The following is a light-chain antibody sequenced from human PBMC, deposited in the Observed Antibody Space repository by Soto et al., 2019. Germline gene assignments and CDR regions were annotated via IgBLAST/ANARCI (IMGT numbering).Light chain of an antibody. V-gene: IGLV1-51*01. Sequence: QSVLTQPPSVSAAPGQMVTIACSGSTSNIENNHVSWYQQVPRTAPKLLIYDSNQRPPGVPDRFSASRSGTSATLGLPGRQAGAEADYYCATWDVSGLVFGGETQLTVL. CDR2: DSN. CDR1: TSNIENNH. J-gene: IGLJ3*02. CDR3: ATWDVSGLV.